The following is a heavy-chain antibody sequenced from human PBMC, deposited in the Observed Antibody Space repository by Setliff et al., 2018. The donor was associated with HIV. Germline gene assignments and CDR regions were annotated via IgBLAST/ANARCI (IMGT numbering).Heavy chain of an antibody. J-gene: IGHJ4*02. CDR3: ARDKGIREAASLDY. Sequence: AVKVSCKASGGTFSDFRITWVRQAPGQGLEWMGEITTFVGITKYAQKFQGRVTISADESTATAYIELSSLTSQDTAVYYCARDKGIREAASLDYWGQGSLVTVSS. CDR2: ITTFVGIT. CDR1: GGTFSDFR. V-gene: IGHV1-69*10. D-gene: IGHD6-13*01.